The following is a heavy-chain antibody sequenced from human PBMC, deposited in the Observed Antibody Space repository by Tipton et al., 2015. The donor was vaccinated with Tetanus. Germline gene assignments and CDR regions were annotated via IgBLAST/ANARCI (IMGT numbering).Heavy chain of an antibody. CDR1: ASSFTTNW. V-gene: IGHV5-51*01. CDR2: IYLGDSDV. CDR3: ARHPGLGYSSGWYDY. Sequence: QLVQSGAEVKKPGESLTISCKSSASSFTTNWIGWVRQMPGRGLEWMGIIYLGDSDVRYSPSFQGRVTISADKSISTAYLHWSSLRASDTAMYYCARHPGLGYSSGWYDYWGQGTLVTVSS. D-gene: IGHD6-19*01. J-gene: IGHJ4*02.